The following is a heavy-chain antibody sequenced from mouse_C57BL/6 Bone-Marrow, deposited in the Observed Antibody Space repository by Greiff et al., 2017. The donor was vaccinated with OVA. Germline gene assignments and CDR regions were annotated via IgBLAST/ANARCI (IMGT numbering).Heavy chain of an antibody. V-gene: IGHV5-12*01. Sequence: EVQGVESGGGLVQPGGSLKLSCAASGFTFSDYYMYWVRQTPEKRLEWVAYISNGGGSTYYPDTVKGRFTISRDNAKNTLYLQMSRLKSEDTAMYYCARDEGRPYFDYWGQGTTLTVSS. J-gene: IGHJ2*01. CDR2: ISNGGGST. CDR1: GFTFSDYY. CDR3: ARDEGRPYFDY. D-gene: IGHD3-3*01.